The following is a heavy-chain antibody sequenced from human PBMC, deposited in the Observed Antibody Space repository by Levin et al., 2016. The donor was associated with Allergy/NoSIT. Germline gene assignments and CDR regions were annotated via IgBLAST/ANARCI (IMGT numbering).Heavy chain of an antibody. D-gene: IGHD3-10*01. V-gene: IGHV1-2*02. CDR1: GYTFTGHY. J-gene: IGHJ4*02. CDR2: ISPKSGGT. Sequence: ASVKVSCKASGYTFTGHYIHWVRQAPGQGLEWMGWISPKSGGTNSAQKFQGRVTMTRDTSISTAYMELSRLKSDDTAIYYCAVVITMIRGVSHHYWGQGTLVTVSS. CDR3: AVVITMIRGVSHHY.